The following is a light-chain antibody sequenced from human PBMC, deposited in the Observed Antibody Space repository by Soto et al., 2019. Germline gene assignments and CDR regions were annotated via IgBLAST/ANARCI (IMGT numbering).Light chain of an antibody. V-gene: IGKV1-39*01. J-gene: IGKJ1*01. CDR3: QQSYSTRPWT. CDR1: QSSSSY. Sequence: DIQMTQSPSSLSASVGDRVTITCRASQSSSSYLNWYQQKPGKAPKLLIYAASSLQSGVPSRFSGSGSGTDFTLTISSLQPEDFATYYCQQSYSTRPWTFGQGTKVEIK. CDR2: AAS.